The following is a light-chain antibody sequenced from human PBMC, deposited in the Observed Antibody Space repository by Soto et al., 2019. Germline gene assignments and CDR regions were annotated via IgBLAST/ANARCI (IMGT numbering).Light chain of an antibody. V-gene: IGKV3-20*01. Sequence: EIVLTQSPGTLALSPGERATLSCRASQSVSSSYLAWYQQKPGQAPRLLIYGASSRATGIPDRFSGSGSGTDFTLTISRLEPEDFAVYYGQQYGSSPFTFGQGTRLEMK. CDR2: GAS. CDR3: QQYGSSPFT. J-gene: IGKJ5*01. CDR1: QSVSSSY.